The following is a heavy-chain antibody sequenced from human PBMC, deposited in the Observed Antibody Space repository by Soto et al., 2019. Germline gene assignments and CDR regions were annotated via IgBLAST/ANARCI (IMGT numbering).Heavy chain of an antibody. Sequence: SETLSLTCTVSGGSISSYYWSWIRQPPGKGLEWIGYIYYSGSTNYNPSLKSRVTISVDTSKNQFSLKLSSVTAADTAVYYCARAKVPAAIGYYYYYMDVWGKGTTVTVSS. CDR3: ARAKVPAAIGYYYYYMDV. V-gene: IGHV4-59*01. CDR1: GGSISSYY. D-gene: IGHD2-2*01. J-gene: IGHJ6*03. CDR2: IYYSGST.